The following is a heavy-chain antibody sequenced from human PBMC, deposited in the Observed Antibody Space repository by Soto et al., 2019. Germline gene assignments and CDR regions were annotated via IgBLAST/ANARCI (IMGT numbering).Heavy chain of an antibody. D-gene: IGHD4-17*01. CDR1: GLTFSSYA. Sequence: PGGSLRLSCAASGLTFSSYAMSWVRQAPGKGLEWVSAISGSGVSTYYADSVKGRFTISRDNSKNTLYLQMNSLRAEDTAVYYCARTLYGDNVDYWGQGTLVTVSS. CDR2: ISGSGVST. J-gene: IGHJ4*02. CDR3: ARTLYGDNVDY. V-gene: IGHV3-23*01.